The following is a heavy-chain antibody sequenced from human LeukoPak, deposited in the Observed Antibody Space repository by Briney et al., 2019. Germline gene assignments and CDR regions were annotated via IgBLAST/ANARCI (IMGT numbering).Heavy chain of an antibody. V-gene: IGHV4-39*01. CDR1: GGSISSSSYY. CDR3: ARPKVGATRGFHY. D-gene: IGHD1-26*01. CDR2: IYYSGTT. Sequence: SETLSLTCTVSGGSISSSSYYWGWIRQPPGKGLEWIGSIYYSGTTYYNPSLKSRVTISVDTSKNQFSLTLTSLTAADTAVYYCARPKVGATRGFHYWGQGTLVTVSS. J-gene: IGHJ4*02.